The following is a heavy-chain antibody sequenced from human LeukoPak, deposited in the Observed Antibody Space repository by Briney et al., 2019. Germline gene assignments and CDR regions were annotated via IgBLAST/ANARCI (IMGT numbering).Heavy chain of an antibody. CDR3: ATVKGYYDSSGYLYYFDY. Sequence: ASVKVSCKVSGYTLTELSMHWVRQAPGKGLEWMGGFDPEDGETIYAQKFQGRVTMTEDTSTDTAYMELSSLRSEDTAVYYCATVKGYYDSSGYLYYFDYWGQGTLVTVPS. CDR1: GYTLTELS. D-gene: IGHD3-22*01. J-gene: IGHJ4*02. V-gene: IGHV1-24*01. CDR2: FDPEDGET.